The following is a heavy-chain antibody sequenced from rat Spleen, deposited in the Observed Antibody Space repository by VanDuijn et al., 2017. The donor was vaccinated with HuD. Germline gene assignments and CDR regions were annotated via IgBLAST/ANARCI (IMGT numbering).Heavy chain of an antibody. CDR1: GFTFNNYD. CDR3: ATGAILQWFTY. V-gene: IGHV5-20*01. CDR2: ISYDGSST. Sequence: EVQLVESGGGLVQPGRSLKLSCEVSGFTFNNYDMAWVRQAPTKGLEWVASISYDGSSTYYRDSVKGRFTISRNNAISTLYLQMDSLRSEDTATYYCATGAILQWFTYWGQGTLVTVSS. J-gene: IGHJ3*01. D-gene: IGHD2-5*01.